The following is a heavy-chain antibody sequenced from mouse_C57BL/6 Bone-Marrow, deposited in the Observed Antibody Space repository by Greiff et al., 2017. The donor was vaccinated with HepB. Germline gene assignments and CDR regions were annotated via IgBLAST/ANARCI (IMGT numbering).Heavy chain of an antibody. J-gene: IGHJ3*01. CDR3: ARSIRAWFAY. CDR2: IHPNSGST. CDR1: GYTFTSYW. Sequence: QVQLQQPGAELVKPGASVKLSCKASGYTFTSYWMHWVKQRPGQGLEWIGMIHPNSGSTNYNEKFKSKATLTVDKSCSTAYMQLSSLTSEDSAVYYCARSIRAWFAYWGQGTLVTVSA. V-gene: IGHV1-64*01.